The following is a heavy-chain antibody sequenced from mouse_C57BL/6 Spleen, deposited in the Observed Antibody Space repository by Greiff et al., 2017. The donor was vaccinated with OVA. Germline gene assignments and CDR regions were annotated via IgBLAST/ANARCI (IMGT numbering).Heavy chain of an antibody. J-gene: IGHJ2*01. Sequence: VQLQQSGAELVKPGASVKLSCTASGFNIKDYYMHWVKQRTEQGLEWIGRIDPEDGETKYAPKFQGKATITADPSSNTAYLQLSSLTSADTAVDYCARGYYGSSYYFDDWGQGTTLTVSS. D-gene: IGHD1-1*01. CDR3: ARGYYGSSYYFDD. CDR1: GFNIKDYY. CDR2: IDPEDGET. V-gene: IGHV14-2*01.